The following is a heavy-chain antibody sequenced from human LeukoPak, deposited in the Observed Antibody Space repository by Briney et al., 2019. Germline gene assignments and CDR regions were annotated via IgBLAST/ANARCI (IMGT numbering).Heavy chain of an antibody. V-gene: IGHV1-18*01. D-gene: IGHD3-16*01. J-gene: IGHJ6*02. CDR3: ARVGVDYYYYYYGMDV. Sequence: ASVKVSCTASVYTFTSYGISWVRQAPGQGLEWMGWISAYNVNTNYAQKLQGRVTMTTDTSTSTAYMELRSLRSDDTAVYYCARVGVDYYYYYYGMDVWGQGTTVTVSS. CDR1: VYTFTSYG. CDR2: ISAYNVNT.